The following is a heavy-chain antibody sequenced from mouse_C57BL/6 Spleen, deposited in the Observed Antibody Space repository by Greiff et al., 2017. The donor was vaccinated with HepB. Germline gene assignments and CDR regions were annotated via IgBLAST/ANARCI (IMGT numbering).Heavy chain of an antibody. V-gene: IGHV5-9*01. J-gene: IGHJ2*01. CDR1: GFTFSSYT. CDR3: ARERATWDGLLVFFDY. CDR2: ISGGGGNT. Sequence: EVQGVESGGGLVKPGGSLKLSCAASGFTFSSYTMSWVRQTPEKRLEWVATISGGGGNTYYPDSVKGRFTISRDNAKNTLYLQMSSLRSEDTALYYCARERATWDGLLVFFDYWGQGTTLTVSS. D-gene: IGHD2-3*01.